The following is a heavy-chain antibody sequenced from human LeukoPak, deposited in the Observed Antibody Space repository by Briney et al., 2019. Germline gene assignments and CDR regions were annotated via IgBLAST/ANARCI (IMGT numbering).Heavy chain of an antibody. CDR2: IIPIFGTA. J-gene: IGHJ3*02. CDR1: GGTFSSYA. Sequence: GASVKVSCKASGGTFSSYAISWVRQAPGQGLEWMGGIIPIFGTANYAQKFQGRVTITTDESTSTAYMELSSLRSEDTAVYYCARDRAVTVAFDIWGQGTMVTVSS. D-gene: IGHD4-17*01. V-gene: IGHV1-69*05. CDR3: ARDRAVTVAFDI.